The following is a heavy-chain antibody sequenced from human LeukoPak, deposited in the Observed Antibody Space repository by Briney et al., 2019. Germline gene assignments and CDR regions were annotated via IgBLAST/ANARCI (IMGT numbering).Heavy chain of an antibody. Sequence: ASVKVSCKASGFTFTDYYIHWVRQAPGQGLEWMGWINPKSGVTNYAQKFQGRVTMTWDTSINTTFMELSRLRSDDTAVYYCARRIAVAGSPVYYFDYWGQGTLVTVSS. J-gene: IGHJ4*02. CDR2: INPKSGVT. V-gene: IGHV1-2*02. CDR3: ARRIAVAGSPVYYFDY. CDR1: GFTFTDYY. D-gene: IGHD6-19*01.